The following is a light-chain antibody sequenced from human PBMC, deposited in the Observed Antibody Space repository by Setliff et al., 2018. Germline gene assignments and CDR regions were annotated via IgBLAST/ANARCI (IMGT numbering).Light chain of an antibody. CDR3: SSYTTTSTPYV. CDR2: EVS. Sequence: QSVLTQPPSASGSPGQSVTISCTGTSSDVGGYNYVSWYQQHPGKAPKLMIYEVSDRPSGVSNRFSGSKSGNTASLTISGLRAEDEADYYCSSYTTTSTPYVFGTGTKVTVL. V-gene: IGLV2-14*01. J-gene: IGLJ1*01. CDR1: SSDVGGYNY.